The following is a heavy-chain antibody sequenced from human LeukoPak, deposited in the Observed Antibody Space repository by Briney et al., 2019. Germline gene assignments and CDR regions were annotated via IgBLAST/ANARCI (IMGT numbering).Heavy chain of an antibody. V-gene: IGHV1-18*01. CDR3: ARDLDQYSGRFGGFGHDF. D-gene: IGHD1-26*01. Sequence: ASVKVSCKASGYTFTNYGINWVRQAPAQGLKWMGWISAYNGNTNYAQKLQGRVTMTTDTSTSTAYMELRSLRSDDTAVYYCARDLDQYSGRFGGFGHDFWGQGTLVTVSS. CDR2: ISAYNGNT. J-gene: IGHJ4*02. CDR1: GYTFTNYG.